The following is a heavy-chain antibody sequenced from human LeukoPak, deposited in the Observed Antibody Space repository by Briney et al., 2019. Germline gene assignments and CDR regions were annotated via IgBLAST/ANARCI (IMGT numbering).Heavy chain of an antibody. CDR2: IYSNGIT. J-gene: IGHJ2*01. D-gene: IGHD3-22*01. V-gene: IGHV4-4*08. CDR1: GGSIFSYY. CDR3: ARRAYYDTSGYYPASGYFDL. Sequence: SETLSLTCTVSGGSIFSYYYNWIRQPPGKGLEWIGYIYSNGITNYNPSLRSRGTISIATSKNQFSLRLRSVTAADTAIYYCARRAYYDTSGYYPASGYFDLWGRGTLVTVSS.